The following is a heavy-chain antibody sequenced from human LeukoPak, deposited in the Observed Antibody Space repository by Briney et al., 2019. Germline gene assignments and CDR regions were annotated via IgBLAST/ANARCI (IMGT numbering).Heavy chain of an antibody. CDR1: GFTFSSYE. J-gene: IGHJ4*02. CDR3: ARDFPYSSEETSFDY. D-gene: IGHD6-25*01. V-gene: IGHV3-48*03. Sequence: GGSLRLSCAASGFTFSSYEMNWVRQAPGKGLEWVSYISSSGSTIYYADSVKGRFTISRDNAKNSLYLQMNSLRAEDTAVYYCARDFPYSSEETSFDYWGQGTLVTVSS. CDR2: ISSSGSTI.